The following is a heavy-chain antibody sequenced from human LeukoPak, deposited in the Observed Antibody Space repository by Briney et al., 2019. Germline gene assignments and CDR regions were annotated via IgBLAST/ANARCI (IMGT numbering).Heavy chain of an antibody. V-gene: IGHV3-48*01. D-gene: IGHD6-6*01. J-gene: IGHJ4*02. CDR3: APLGEYSSSSGPFDY. CDR1: GFTFSTYS. CDR2: ISGSSSSTI. Sequence: PGGSLRLSCAASGFTFSTYSMNWVRQAPGKGLEWVSYISGSSSSTIYYADSVKGRFTISRDNAKNSLYLQMNSLRAEDTAVYYCAPLGEYSSSSGPFDYWGQGTLVTVSS.